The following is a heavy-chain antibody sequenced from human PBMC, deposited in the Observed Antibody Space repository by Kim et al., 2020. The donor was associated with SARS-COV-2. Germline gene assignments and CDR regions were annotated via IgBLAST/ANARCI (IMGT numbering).Heavy chain of an antibody. J-gene: IGHJ4*02. CDR3: ARASAGLVVAAYLLY. D-gene: IGHD2-15*01. CDR2: INPNSGGT. Sequence: ASVKVSCKASGYTFTGYYMHWVRQAPGQGLEWMGWINPNSGGTNYAQKFQGRVTMTRDTSISTAYMELSRLRSDDTAVYYCARASAGLVVAAYLLYWGQGTLVTVSS. CDR1: GYTFTGYY. V-gene: IGHV1-2*02.